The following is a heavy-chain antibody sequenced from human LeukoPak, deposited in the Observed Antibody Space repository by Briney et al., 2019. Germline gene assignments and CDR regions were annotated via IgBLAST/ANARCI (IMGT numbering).Heavy chain of an antibody. Sequence: GGSLRLSCEASGFTFDDYAMHWVRQAPGKGLEWVSGISWNSGSIGYADSVKGRFTISRDSAKNSLYLQMNSLRAEDTALYYCAKVAGPLAGGVDYWGQGTLVTVSS. V-gene: IGHV3-9*01. J-gene: IGHJ4*02. CDR1: GFTFDDYA. D-gene: IGHD6-19*01. CDR2: ISWNSGSI. CDR3: AKVAGPLAGGVDY.